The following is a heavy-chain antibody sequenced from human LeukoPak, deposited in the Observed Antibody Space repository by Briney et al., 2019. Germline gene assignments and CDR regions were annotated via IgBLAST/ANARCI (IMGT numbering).Heavy chain of an antibody. CDR1: GFTISSYW. D-gene: IGHD5-18*01. J-gene: IGHJ4*02. CDR3: AKSPPPKQRYFDY. Sequence: PGGSLRLSCEASGFTISSYWMSWVRQAPGKGLEWVANIKQDGSEKHYVDSVKGRFTISRDNSKNTLYLQMNSLRAEDTAVYYCAKSPPPKQRYFDYWGQGTLVTVSS. V-gene: IGHV3-7*03. CDR2: IKQDGSEK.